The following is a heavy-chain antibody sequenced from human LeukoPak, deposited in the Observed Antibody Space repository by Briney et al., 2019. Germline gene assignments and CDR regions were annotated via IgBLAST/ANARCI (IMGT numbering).Heavy chain of an antibody. CDR1: GFSLSTSGVG. D-gene: IGHD3-10*01. V-gene: IGHV2-5*01. Sequence: SGPTLVNPTQTLTLTCTFSGFSLSTSGVGVGWIRQPPGKALEWLALIYWNDDKRYSPSLKSRLTITKDTSKNQVVLTMTNMDPVDTATYYCARSGIFGTSHALDIWGQGTMVTVSS. CDR2: IYWNDDK. CDR3: ARSGIFGTSHALDI. J-gene: IGHJ3*02.